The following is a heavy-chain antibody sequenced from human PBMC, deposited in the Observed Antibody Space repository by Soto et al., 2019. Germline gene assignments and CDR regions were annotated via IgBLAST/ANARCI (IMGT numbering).Heavy chain of an antibody. Sequence: GGSLRLSCAASGFTVSANYMAWIRQAPGKGLEWISYISGDSRYTNYADSVKGRFTISRDNSKNTLYLQMNSLRAEDTAVYYCARDLGYSLAPGFDYWGQGTLVTVSS. D-gene: IGHD5-18*01. CDR2: ISGDSRYT. CDR3: ARDLGYSLAPGFDY. J-gene: IGHJ4*02. CDR1: GFTVSANY. V-gene: IGHV3-11*06.